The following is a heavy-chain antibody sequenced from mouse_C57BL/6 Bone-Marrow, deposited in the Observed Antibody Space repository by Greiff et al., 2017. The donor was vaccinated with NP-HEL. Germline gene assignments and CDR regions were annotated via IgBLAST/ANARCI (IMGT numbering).Heavy chain of an antibody. V-gene: IGHV1-78*01. CDR1: GYTFTDHT. D-gene: IGHD2-4*01. CDR2: IYPRDGST. Sequence: VQRVESDAELVKPGASVKISCKVSGYTFTDHTIHWMKQRPEQGLEWIGYIYPRDGSTKYNEKFKGKATLTADKSSSTAYMQLNSLTSEDSAVYFCARSSYDYEGAMDYWGQGTSVTVSS. J-gene: IGHJ4*01. CDR3: ARSSYDYEGAMDY.